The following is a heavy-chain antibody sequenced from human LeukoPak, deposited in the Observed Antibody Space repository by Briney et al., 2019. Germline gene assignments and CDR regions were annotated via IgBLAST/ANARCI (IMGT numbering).Heavy chain of an antibody. V-gene: IGHV1-69*04. CDR1: GGTSGSYA. Sequence: SVKVSCMASGGTSGSYAISWVRQAPGPGLEWMGRIIPIFGIANYAQKLQGRVTITADKSTSTAYMELSSLRSEDTAVYYCARPFPAAILDYYYYGMDVWGQGTTVTVSS. D-gene: IGHD2-2*02. CDR2: IIPIFGIA. CDR3: ARPFPAAILDYYYYGMDV. J-gene: IGHJ6*02.